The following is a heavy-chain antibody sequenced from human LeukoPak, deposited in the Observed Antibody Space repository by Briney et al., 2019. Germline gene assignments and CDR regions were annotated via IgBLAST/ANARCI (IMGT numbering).Heavy chain of an antibody. J-gene: IGHJ3*02. Sequence: PGGSLRLSCAASGFTFSTYAMHWVRQAPGKGPEWVAVISYDGSNKYYADSVKGRFTISRDNSKNTLYLQMNSLRPEDTAVYYCAKGITGNTGNAFDIWGQGTMVTVSS. CDR3: AKGITGNTGNAFDI. CDR2: ISYDGSNK. D-gene: IGHD1-7*01. V-gene: IGHV3-30*18. CDR1: GFTFSTYA.